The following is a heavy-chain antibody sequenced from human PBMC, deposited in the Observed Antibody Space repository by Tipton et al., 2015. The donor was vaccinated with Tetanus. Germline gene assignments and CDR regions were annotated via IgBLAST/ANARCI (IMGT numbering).Heavy chain of an antibody. D-gene: IGHD7-27*01. J-gene: IGHJ4*02. CDR2: IYYSGST. Sequence: LTCTVSGGSISSSSYYWGWIRQPPGKGLEWIGSIYYSGSTYYNPSLKSRVTISIDTSNNQFSLKLNSVTAADTAVYYCARGRNWGTDYWGQGLLVSVSS. V-gene: IGHV4-39*07. CDR3: ARGRNWGTDY. CDR1: GGSISSSSYY.